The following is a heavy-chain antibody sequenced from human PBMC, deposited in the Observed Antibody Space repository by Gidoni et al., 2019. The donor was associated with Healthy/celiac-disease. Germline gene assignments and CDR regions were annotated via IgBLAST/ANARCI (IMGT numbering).Heavy chain of an antibody. CDR3: AITVTYGYWYFDL. Sequence: QLQLQESGPGLVKPSETLSLTCTVSVGSIRSSSYYWGWIRQPPGQGLEGIGSIYYSGSTYYNPSLKSRVTISVDTSKNQFSLKLSSVTAADTAVYYCAITVTYGYWYFDLWGRGTLVTVSS. J-gene: IGHJ2*01. V-gene: IGHV4-39*01. D-gene: IGHD4-17*01. CDR2: IYYSGST. CDR1: VGSIRSSSYY.